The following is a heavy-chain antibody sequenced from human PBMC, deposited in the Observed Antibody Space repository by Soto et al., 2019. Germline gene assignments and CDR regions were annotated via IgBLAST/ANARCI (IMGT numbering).Heavy chain of an antibody. CDR3: AHGGVPAAVPRWGFDF. CDR1: GFTFSSYA. J-gene: IGHJ4*02. V-gene: IGHV3-23*01. D-gene: IGHD2-2*01. CDR2: INAKGDST. Sequence: EVQLLESGGGLVQPGGSLRLSCAASGFTFSSYAMSCVRQAPGKGLEWVSGINAKGDSTYYADSVKGRFAVSRDNSKNTLYLQLNSLRVDDTAIYYCAHGGVPAAVPRWGFDFWGQGTLVTVSS.